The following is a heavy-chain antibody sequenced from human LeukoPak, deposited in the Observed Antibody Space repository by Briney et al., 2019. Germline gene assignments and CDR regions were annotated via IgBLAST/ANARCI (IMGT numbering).Heavy chain of an antibody. J-gene: IGHJ6*02. Sequence: GGSLRLSCAASGFTFSSYAMHWVRQAPGKGLEWVAVISYDGSNKYYADSVKGRFTISRDNSKNTLYLQMNSLRAEGTAVYYCARDRSSTAYYYYYYGMDVWGQGTGDSVSS. D-gene: IGHD2-2*01. CDR1: GFTFSSYA. V-gene: IGHV3-30-3*01. CDR3: ARDRSSTAYYYYYYGMDV. CDR2: ISYDGSNK.